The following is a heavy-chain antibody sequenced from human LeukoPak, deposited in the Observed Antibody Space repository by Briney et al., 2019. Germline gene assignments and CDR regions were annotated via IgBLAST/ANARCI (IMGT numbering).Heavy chain of an antibody. J-gene: IGHJ3*02. V-gene: IGHV4-30-4*08. D-gene: IGHD1-1*01. CDR1: GGSISSGDYY. CDR3: ASGYKNIPFDI. Sequence: QVQLQESCPGLVKPSQTLSLTCTVSGGSISSGDYYWSWISKPPGKGLVWIGYIYYSGSTYYNPSLKSRVTISVDTSKNQFSLKLSSVTAADTAVYYCASGYKNIPFDIWGQGTMVTVSS. CDR2: IYYSGST.